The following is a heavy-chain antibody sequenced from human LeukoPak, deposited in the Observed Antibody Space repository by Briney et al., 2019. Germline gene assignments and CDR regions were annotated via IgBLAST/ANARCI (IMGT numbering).Heavy chain of an antibody. V-gene: IGHV4-59*01. CDR1: GGSISSYY. D-gene: IGHD3-22*01. Sequence: SETLSLTCTVSGGSISSYYWSWIRQPPGKGLEWIGYIYYSGGTNYNPSLKSRVTISVDTSKNQFSLKLSSVTAADTAVYYCARDKAYYDSSGYIYYYYGMDVWGQGTTVTVSS. CDR2: IYYSGGT. J-gene: IGHJ6*02. CDR3: ARDKAYYDSSGYIYYYYGMDV.